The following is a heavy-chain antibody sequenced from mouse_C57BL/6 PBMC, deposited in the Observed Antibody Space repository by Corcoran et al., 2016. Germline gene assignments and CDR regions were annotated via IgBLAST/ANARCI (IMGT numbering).Heavy chain of an antibody. CDR2: INTYSGVP. CDR3: ARRRDGYFYFDY. V-gene: IGHV9-3*01. CDR1: GYTFTTYG. J-gene: IGHJ2*01. D-gene: IGHD2-3*01. Sequence: QIQLVQSGPELKKPGETVKISCKAYGYTFTTYGMSWVKQAPGKGLKWMGWINTYSGVPTYADDFKGRFAFSLETSASTAYLQINNLKNEDTATYCCARRRDGYFYFDYWGQGTTLTVSS.